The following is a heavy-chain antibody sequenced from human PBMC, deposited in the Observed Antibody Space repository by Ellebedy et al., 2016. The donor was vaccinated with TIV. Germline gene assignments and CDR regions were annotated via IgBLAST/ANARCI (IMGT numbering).Heavy chain of an antibody. CDR1: GYTFSNYY. V-gene: IGHV1-46*01. CDR3: ARGIVVPAVPKWGGFYFDS. D-gene: IGHD2-2*01. Sequence: ASVKVSXXASGYTFSNYYIHWVRQAPGQGLEWMGLINPSGGRISYAQNFQGRVTMTRATSTSTVYMELRSLRSGDTAVYYCARGIVVPAVPKWGGFYFDSWGQGTLVTVSS. J-gene: IGHJ4*02. CDR2: INPSGGRI.